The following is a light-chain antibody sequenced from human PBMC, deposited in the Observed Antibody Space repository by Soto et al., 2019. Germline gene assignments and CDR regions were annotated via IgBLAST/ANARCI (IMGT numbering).Light chain of an antibody. CDR3: QKYNQWPWT. Sequence: DIQMTQSPSTLSASVGDRVTITCRASQSISVCLAWYQQKAGKAPNLLIYNASRLESGVPSRFSGSGSGTEFTLTISSLQPDDFGIYYCQKYNQWPWTFGPGTKVDIK. CDR2: NAS. CDR1: QSISVC. J-gene: IGKJ1*01. V-gene: IGKV1-5*03.